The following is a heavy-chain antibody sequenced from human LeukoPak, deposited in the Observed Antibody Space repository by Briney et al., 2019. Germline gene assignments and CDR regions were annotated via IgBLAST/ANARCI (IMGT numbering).Heavy chain of an antibody. D-gene: IGHD3-22*01. V-gene: IGHV3-30-3*01. CDR1: RFTFSSSA. J-gene: IGHJ6*02. CDR3: AREWAMIVVVITSHSSYYGMDV. Sequence: GGSLRLSCAASRFTFSSSAMNWARQAPGKGLERVAVISYDGSNKYYADSVKGRFTISRGNSKNTLYLQMNSLRAEDTAVYYCAREWAMIVVVITSHSSYYGMDVWGQGTTVTVSS. CDR2: ISYDGSNK.